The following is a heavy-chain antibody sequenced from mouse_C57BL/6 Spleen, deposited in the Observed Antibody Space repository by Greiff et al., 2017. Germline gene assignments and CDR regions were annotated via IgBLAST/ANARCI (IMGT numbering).Heavy chain of an antibody. CDR2: FYPGSGSI. J-gene: IGHJ4*01. D-gene: IGHD2-1*01. V-gene: IGHV1-62-2*01. CDR3: ARHEGYYGIFMDY. CDR1: DYTFPEYT. Sequence: QVQLQQSGADLVKPGASVQLSCKASDYTFPEYTIYWVQQRSGQGLELIGWFYPGSGSIKYHEKIKDKVTLTADKSSSTVYMELSRLTSEDSAVYFCARHEGYYGIFMDYWGQGTSVTVSS.